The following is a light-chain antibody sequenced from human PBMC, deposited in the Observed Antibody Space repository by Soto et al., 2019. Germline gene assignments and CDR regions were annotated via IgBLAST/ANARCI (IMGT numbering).Light chain of an antibody. CDR2: EVS. J-gene: IGLJ3*02. Sequence: QSVLTQPASVSGSPGQSIIISCTGTSSDVGGYNYVSWYQQHPGKAPKLMIYEVSNRPSGVSNRFSGSKSGNTASLTISGLQAEDEADYYCVSYTASTSWVFAGGTQVTVL. CDR1: SSDVGGYNY. CDR3: VSYTASTSWV. V-gene: IGLV2-14*01.